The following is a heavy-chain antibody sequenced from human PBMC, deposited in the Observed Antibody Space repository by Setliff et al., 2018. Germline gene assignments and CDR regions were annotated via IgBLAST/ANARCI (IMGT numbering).Heavy chain of an antibody. V-gene: IGHV1-2*02. CDR1: GYTFSSYA. CDR2: INPNSDGT. Sequence: GASVKVSCKASGYTFSSYAMNWVRQAPGQGLEWMGWINPNSDGTKYAQQFQGRVTLTRDTSITTVYMELSRLRSDDTAVYYCAQTKGFKDGWFDPWGQGTLVTVSS. CDR3: AQTKGFKDGWFDP. J-gene: IGHJ5*02.